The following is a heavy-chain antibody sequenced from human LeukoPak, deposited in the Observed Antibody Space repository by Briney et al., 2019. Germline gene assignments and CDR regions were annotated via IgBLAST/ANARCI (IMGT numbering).Heavy chain of an antibody. Sequence: TGGSLRRSCAASGFTFDDYAMHWVRQAPGKGLEWVSLISGDGGSTYYADSVKGRFTISRDNSTNSLYLQMMSLRNEDTALYYCAKEWGYSYGYYFDYWGQGTLVTASS. CDR1: GFTFDDYA. J-gene: IGHJ4*02. CDR2: ISGDGGST. V-gene: IGHV3-43*02. D-gene: IGHD5-18*01. CDR3: AKEWGYSYGYYFDY.